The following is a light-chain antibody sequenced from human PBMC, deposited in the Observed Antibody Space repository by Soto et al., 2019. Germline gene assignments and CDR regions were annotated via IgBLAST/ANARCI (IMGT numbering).Light chain of an antibody. CDR3: QSYDNSLAVRSV. V-gene: IGLV1-40*01. CDR2: GNR. J-gene: IGLJ1*01. Sequence: SVVTQPHPVSGAPGQRVNIVCTGSSSNLGPGYDVHWYQLLPGTAPKLLIYGNRNRPSGSPDRFSGSKSGTSASLAITGLQAEYELDYFCQSYDNSLAVRSVFGPGPKCTVL. CDR1: SSNLGPGYD.